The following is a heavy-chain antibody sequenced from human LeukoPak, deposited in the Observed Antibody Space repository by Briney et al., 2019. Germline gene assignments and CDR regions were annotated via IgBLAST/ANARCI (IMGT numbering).Heavy chain of an antibody. CDR1: GGTFSSYA. D-gene: IGHD5-18*01. Sequence: SVKVSCKASGGTFSSYAISWVRQAPGQGLEWMGRIIPVLGIANYAQKFQGRVTITADESTSTAYMELSSLRSEDTAVYYCARDGGYSYEGYWGQGTLVTVSS. CDR3: ARDGGYSYEGY. CDR2: IIPVLGIA. V-gene: IGHV1-69*04. J-gene: IGHJ4*02.